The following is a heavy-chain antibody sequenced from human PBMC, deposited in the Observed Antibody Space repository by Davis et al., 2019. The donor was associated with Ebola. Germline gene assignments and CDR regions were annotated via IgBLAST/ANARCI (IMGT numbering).Heavy chain of an antibody. Sequence: GGSLRLSCAASGFTFSSYAMSWVRQAPGKGLEWVSGISGSGGSTYYADSVKGRFTISRDNSKNTLYLQMNSLRAEDTAVYYCAKGGYGQQLPLYYYGMDVWGQGTTVTVSS. D-gene: IGHD6-13*01. CDR3: AKGGYGQQLPLYYYGMDV. CDR2: ISGSGGST. V-gene: IGHV3-23*01. CDR1: GFTFSSYA. J-gene: IGHJ6*02.